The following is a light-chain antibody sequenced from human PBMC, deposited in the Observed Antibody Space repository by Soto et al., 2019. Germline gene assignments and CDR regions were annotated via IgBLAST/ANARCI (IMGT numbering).Light chain of an antibody. V-gene: IGKV3-15*01. CDR2: GAS. J-gene: IGKJ2*01. CDR1: QNVNSN. Sequence: EIVMTQSPATLSVSPGERATLSCRASQNVNSNLAWYQQKPGQAPRLLIYGASTRATGIPARFSGSGSGTEFTLTISSLQSEDFALYYCQQYNNWPRTFGQGTRLEIK. CDR3: QQYNNWPRT.